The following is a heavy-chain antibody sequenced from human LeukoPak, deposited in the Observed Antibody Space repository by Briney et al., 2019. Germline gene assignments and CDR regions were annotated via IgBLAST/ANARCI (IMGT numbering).Heavy chain of an antibody. V-gene: IGHV1-2*02. Sequence: GASVKVSCKASGYTFTGYYMHWVRQAPGQGLEWMGWINPNSGGTNYAQKVQGRVTMTRGTSISTAYTELSRLRSDDTAVYYCASSSSWYSFDYWGQGTLVTVSS. D-gene: IGHD6-13*01. CDR1: GYTFTGYY. J-gene: IGHJ4*02. CDR3: ASSSSWYSFDY. CDR2: INPNSGGT.